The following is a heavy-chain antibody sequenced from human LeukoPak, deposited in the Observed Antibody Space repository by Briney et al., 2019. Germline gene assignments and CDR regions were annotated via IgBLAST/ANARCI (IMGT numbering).Heavy chain of an antibody. D-gene: IGHD4-11*01. V-gene: IGHV3-66*01. CDR1: GFTVSSNY. CDR3: AKDTTTRTYYFDY. J-gene: IGHJ4*02. Sequence: GGSLRLSCAASGFTVSSNYMSWVRQAPGKGLEWVSVIYSGGSTYYAGSVKGRFTISRDNSKNTLYLQMNSLRAEDTAVYYCAKDTTTRTYYFDYWGQGTLVTVSS. CDR2: IYSGGST.